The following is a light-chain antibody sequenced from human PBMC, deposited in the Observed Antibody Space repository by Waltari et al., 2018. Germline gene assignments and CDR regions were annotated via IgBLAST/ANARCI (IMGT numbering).Light chain of an antibody. CDR3: AAWDDSLYGRV. V-gene: IGLV1-44*01. CDR1: SSNIDVNT. Sequence: QSVLTQPPSASGTPGQTVSISCSGGSSNIDVNTVNWYQQLPGMAPKLLINGNNQLPSGVPDRFSGSKSGTSASLAISGLQSEDEADYYCAAWDDSLYGRVFGGGTKLTVL. CDR2: GNN. J-gene: IGLJ2*01.